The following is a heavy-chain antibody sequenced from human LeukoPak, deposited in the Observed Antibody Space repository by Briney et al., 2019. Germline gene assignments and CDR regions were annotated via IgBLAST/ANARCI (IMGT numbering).Heavy chain of an antibody. V-gene: IGHV3-23*01. CDR1: GFSFSSYA. CDR3: ARIYVEEGIAVAGDPYYFDY. J-gene: IGHJ4*02. CDR2: ISGRDVST. D-gene: IGHD6-19*01. Sequence: QPEGSLRLFCATSGFSFSSYAMSWVRQAPGKGLEWVSAISGRDVSTYYADSVKGRFTVSRNNSKNTLYLQMNSLRAEDTAVYYCARIYVEEGIAVAGDPYYFDYWGQGTLVTVSS.